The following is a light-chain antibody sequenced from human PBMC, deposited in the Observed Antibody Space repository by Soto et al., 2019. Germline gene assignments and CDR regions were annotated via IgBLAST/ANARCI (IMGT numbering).Light chain of an antibody. J-gene: IGKJ1*01. CDR1: QSVSSY. Sequence: EIVLTQSPATLSLSLGERATLSCRASQSVSSYLAWYQQKPGQAPRFLMYGASSRATGIPDRFSGRGSGTDFTLTISRLEPEDFAVYYCQQYGTSPTTFGQGTKVDIK. V-gene: IGKV3-20*01. CDR2: GAS. CDR3: QQYGTSPTT.